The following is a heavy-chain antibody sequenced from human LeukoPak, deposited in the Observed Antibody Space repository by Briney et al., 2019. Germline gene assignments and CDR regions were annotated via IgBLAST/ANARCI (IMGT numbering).Heavy chain of an antibody. V-gene: IGHV1-2*02. CDR3: ARDVAIVVVPAGDYYYYMDV. D-gene: IGHD2-2*01. CDR1: GYTFTGYY. CDR2: INPNSGGT. J-gene: IGHJ6*03. Sequence: ASVKVSSKASGYTFTGYYMHWVRQAPGQGLEWMGWINPNSGGTNYAQKFQGRVTMTRDTSISTAYMELSRLRSDDTAVYYCARDVAIVVVPAGDYYYYMDVWGKGTTVTLSS.